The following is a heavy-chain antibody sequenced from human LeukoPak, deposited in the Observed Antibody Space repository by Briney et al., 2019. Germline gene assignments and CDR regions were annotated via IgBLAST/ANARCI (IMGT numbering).Heavy chain of an antibody. CDR2: IYYSGST. J-gene: IGHJ4*02. CDR1: GGSISSSSYY. CDR3: AREIGCSGGSCYYFDY. D-gene: IGHD2-15*01. Sequence: SETLSLTCTVSGGSISSSSYYWGWIRQPPGKGLEWIGSIYYSGSTYYNPSLKSRVTISVDTSKNQFSLKLSSVTAADTAVYYCAREIGCSGGSCYYFDYWGQGTLVTVSS. V-gene: IGHV4-39*07.